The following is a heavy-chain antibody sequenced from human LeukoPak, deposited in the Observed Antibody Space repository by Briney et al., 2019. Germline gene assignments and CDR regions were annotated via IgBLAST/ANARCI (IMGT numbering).Heavy chain of an antibody. D-gene: IGHD3-10*01. Sequence: PGGSLRLSCAASGFSIEKDWTSWVRQAPGKGLEWVGRVKSYNAGGTTHYAAPVKGRFIISRDDSKSMLYLQMDSLKTEDTAVYYCTLIQGWGAGSYFLDYWGQGALVTVSS. CDR2: VKSYNAGGTT. J-gene: IGHJ4*02. CDR3: TLIQGWGAGSYFLDY. V-gene: IGHV3-15*01. CDR1: GFSIEKDW.